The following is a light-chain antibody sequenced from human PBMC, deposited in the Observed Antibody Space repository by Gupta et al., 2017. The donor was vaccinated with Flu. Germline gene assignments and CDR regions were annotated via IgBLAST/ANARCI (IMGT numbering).Light chain of an antibody. CDR3: SSCTSSSTLVV. Sequence: QSALTQPASVSGSPGQSITISCTGTSSDVGGYHYVSWYQQHPGKAPKLMIYEVSNRPSGVSNRFSGSKSGNTASLTISGLQAEDEADYYCSSCTSSSTLVVFGGGTKLTVL. V-gene: IGLV2-14*01. CDR1: SSDVGGYHY. J-gene: IGLJ2*01. CDR2: EVS.